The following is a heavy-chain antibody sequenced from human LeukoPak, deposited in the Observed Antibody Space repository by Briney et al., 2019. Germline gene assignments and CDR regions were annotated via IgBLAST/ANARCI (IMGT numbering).Heavy chain of an antibody. Sequence: ASVKVSCKASGYTFTGYYMHWVRQAPGQGLEWMGWINPNSGGTNYAQKFQGRVTMTRDTSISTAYMELSRLRSDDTAVYYCAREVVPAAELVDYWGQGTLVTVSS. CDR1: GYTFTGYY. J-gene: IGHJ4*02. CDR3: AREVVPAAELVDY. CDR2: INPNSGGT. V-gene: IGHV1-2*02. D-gene: IGHD2-2*01.